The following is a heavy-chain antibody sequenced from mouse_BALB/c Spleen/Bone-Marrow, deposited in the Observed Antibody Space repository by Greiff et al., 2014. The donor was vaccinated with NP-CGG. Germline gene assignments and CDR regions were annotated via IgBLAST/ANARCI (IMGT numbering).Heavy chain of an antibody. V-gene: IGHV14-3*02. CDR1: GFNIKDTY. J-gene: IGHJ4*01. CDR3: ARGEYYAMDY. Sequence: EVQLHQSGAELVKPGASVKLSCTASGFNIKDTYMHWVKQRPEQGLEWIGRIDPANGNTKYDPKFQGKATITADTSSNTAYLQLSSLTSEDTAVYYCARGEYYAMDYWGQGTSVTVSS. CDR2: IDPANGNT.